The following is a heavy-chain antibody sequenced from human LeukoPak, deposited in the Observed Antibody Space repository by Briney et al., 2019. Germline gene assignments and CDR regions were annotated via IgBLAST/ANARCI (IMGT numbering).Heavy chain of an antibody. Sequence: ASVKVSCKASGYTFTSYYMHWVRQAPGQGLERMGIINPSGGSTSYAQKFQGRVTMTRDTSTSTVYMELSSLRSEDTAVYYCAMVLGATTVSFYYWGQGTLVTVSS. V-gene: IGHV1-46*01. J-gene: IGHJ4*02. D-gene: IGHD1-26*01. CDR2: INPSGGST. CDR1: GYTFTSYY. CDR3: AMVLGATTVSFYY.